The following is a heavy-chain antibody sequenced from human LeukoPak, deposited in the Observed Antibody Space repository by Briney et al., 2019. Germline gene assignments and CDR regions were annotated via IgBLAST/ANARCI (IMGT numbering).Heavy chain of an antibody. V-gene: IGHV4-59*08. J-gene: IGHJ4*02. D-gene: IGHD3-10*01. Sequence: PSETLSLTCTVSGGSISSYYWSWLRQPPGKGLEWIGYIYYSGSTNYNPSLKSRVTISVDTSKNQFSLKLSSVTAADTAVYYCARHPRRITMVRGVTPPDYWGQGTLVTVSS. CDR1: GGSISSYY. CDR2: IYYSGST. CDR3: ARHPRRITMVRGVTPPDY.